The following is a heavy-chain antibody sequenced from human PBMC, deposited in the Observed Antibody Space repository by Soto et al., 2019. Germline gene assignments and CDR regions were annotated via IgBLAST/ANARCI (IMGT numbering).Heavy chain of an antibody. CDR2: ISYDGSNK. D-gene: IGHD6-6*01. CDR1: GFTFSSYG. J-gene: IGHJ6*03. V-gene: IGHV3-30*18. CDR3: AKPIAARAGVGYYYYYMDV. Sequence: GGSLRLSCAASGFTFSSYGMHWVRQAPGKGLEWVAVISYDGSNKYYADSVKGRFTISRDNSKNTLYLQMNSLRAEDTAVYYCAKPIAARAGVGYYYYYMDVWGKGTTVTVSS.